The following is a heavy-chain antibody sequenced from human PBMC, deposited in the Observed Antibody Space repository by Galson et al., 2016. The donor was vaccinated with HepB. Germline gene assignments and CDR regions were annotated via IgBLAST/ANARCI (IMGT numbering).Heavy chain of an antibody. CDR3: ARAWYSSSWFLDAFDI. Sequence: ETLSLTCTVSGGSISGYYWSWIRQPPGKGLDWIGYFYYSGSTNYNHSLKSRVTISVDTSKNQFSLKLSSVTAADTAVYYCARAWYSSSWFLDAFDIWGQGTMVIVSS. CDR2: FYYSGST. D-gene: IGHD6-13*01. CDR1: GGSISGYY. V-gene: IGHV4-59*01. J-gene: IGHJ3*02.